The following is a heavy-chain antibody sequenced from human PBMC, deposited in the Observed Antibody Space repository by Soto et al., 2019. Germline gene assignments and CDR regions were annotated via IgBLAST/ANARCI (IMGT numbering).Heavy chain of an antibody. D-gene: IGHD6-13*01. CDR1: GYTFTSYA. CDR2: INAGNGNT. Sequence: ASVKVFCKASGYTFTSYAMHWVRQAPGQRLEWMGWINAGNGNTKYSQKFQGRVTITRDTSASTAYMELSSLRSEDTAVYYCARISSWSYLYYYYGMDVWGQGTTVTVSS. J-gene: IGHJ6*02. CDR3: ARISSWSYLYYYYGMDV. V-gene: IGHV1-3*01.